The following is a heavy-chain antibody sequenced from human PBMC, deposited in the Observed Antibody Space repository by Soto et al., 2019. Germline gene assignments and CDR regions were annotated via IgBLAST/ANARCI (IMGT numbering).Heavy chain of an antibody. D-gene: IGHD3-3*01. CDR3: ARHYDFWSGYPGSWFDP. Sequence: AETLSLTCTVSGGSISSYYGSWIRQPPGKGLEWIGYIYYSGSTNYNPSLKSRVTISVDTSKNQFSLKLSSVTAADTAVYYCARHYDFWSGYPGSWFDPWGQGTLVTVSS. J-gene: IGHJ5*02. V-gene: IGHV4-59*08. CDR1: GGSISSYY. CDR2: IYYSGST.